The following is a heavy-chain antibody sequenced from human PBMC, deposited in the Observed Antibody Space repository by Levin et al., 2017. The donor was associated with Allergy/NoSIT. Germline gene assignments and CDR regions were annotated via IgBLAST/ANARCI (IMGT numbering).Heavy chain of an antibody. Sequence: LPLTCAASGFAVSSYYMNWVRQAPGKGLEWVSVIYSGGSTYYADSVKGRFSISRDDPKNTLYLHMNSLRAEDTAVYYCARGAQLWSYYFDYWGQGTLVTVSS. V-gene: IGHV3-53*01. D-gene: IGHD5-18*01. J-gene: IGHJ4*02. CDR2: IYSGGST. CDR1: GFAVSSYY. CDR3: ARGAQLWSYYFDY.